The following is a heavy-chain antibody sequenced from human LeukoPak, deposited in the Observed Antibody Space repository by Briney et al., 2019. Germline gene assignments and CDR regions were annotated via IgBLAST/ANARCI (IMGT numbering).Heavy chain of an antibody. CDR2: ISGSGGST. Sequence: GGSLRLSCAASGFTFSSYAMSWVRQAPGRGLEWVSAISGSGGSTYYADSVKGRFTISRDNSKNTLYLQMNSLRAEDTAAYYCAKGSRVIYDFWSGYYDYWGQGTLVTVSS. V-gene: IGHV3-23*01. CDR3: AKGSRVIYDFWSGYYDY. D-gene: IGHD3-3*01. CDR1: GFTFSSYA. J-gene: IGHJ4*02.